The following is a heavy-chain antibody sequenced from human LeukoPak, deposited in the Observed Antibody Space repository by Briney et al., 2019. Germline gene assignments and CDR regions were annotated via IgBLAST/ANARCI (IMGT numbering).Heavy chain of an antibody. D-gene: IGHD1-1*01. CDR2: INPSGGST. J-gene: IGHJ6*03. Sequence: GASVKVSCKASGYTFTSYYMHWVRQAPGQGLEWMGIINPSGGSTSYAQKFQGRVTMTRDTSTSTVYMELSSLRSEDTAVYYCARDRSLKALAYYMVVWGKGTTVTVSS. CDR1: GYTFTSYY. CDR3: ARDRSLKALAYYMVV. V-gene: IGHV1-46*03.